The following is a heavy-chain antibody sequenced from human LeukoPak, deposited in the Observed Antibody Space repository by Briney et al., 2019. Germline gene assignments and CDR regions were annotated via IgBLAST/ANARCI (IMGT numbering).Heavy chain of an antibody. CDR3: AKDIPVEEDYFDY. Sequence: GGSLRLSCAAPGFTFSSYVMSWVRQAPGKGLEWVSSISGSGGSTYYADSVKGRFTISRDNSKNTLYLQMNSLRAADTAVYYCAKDIPVEEDYFDYWGQGTLVTVSS. CDR1: GFTFSSYV. D-gene: IGHD2-2*02. CDR2: ISGSGGST. V-gene: IGHV3-23*01. J-gene: IGHJ4*02.